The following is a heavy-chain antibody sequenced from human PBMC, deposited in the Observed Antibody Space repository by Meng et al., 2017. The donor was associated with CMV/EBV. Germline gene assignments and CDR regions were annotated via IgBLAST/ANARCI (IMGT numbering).Heavy chain of an antibody. CDR1: GFTFTSFS. J-gene: IGHJ6*02. V-gene: IGHV3-30*02. D-gene: IGHD3-22*01. Sequence: RRSLSLSCAAFGFTFTSFSMHWVRQAPGKGLGWVAFIRYDVSNKYYADSVKGRFTISRDNSKSTLYLQMNSLRAEDTAVYYCANRWFYYDSSGYPLPYYYYGLGVWGQGNTVTVSS. CDR3: ANRWFYYDSSGYPLPYYYYGLGV. CDR2: IRYDVSNK.